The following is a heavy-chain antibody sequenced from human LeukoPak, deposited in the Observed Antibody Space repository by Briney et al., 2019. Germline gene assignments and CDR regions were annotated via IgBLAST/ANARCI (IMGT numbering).Heavy chain of an antibody. D-gene: IGHD2-2*02. CDR3: AREYCASSTSCYIDY. J-gene: IGHJ4*02. CDR2: ISSSSSYI. CDR1: GFTFSSYS. Sequence: GGSLRLSCAASGFTFSSYSMNWVRQAPGKGLEWVSSISSSSSYIYYADSVKGRFTISRDNAKNSLYLQMNSLRAEDTAVYYCAREYCASSTSCYIDYWGQGTLVTVSS. V-gene: IGHV3-21*01.